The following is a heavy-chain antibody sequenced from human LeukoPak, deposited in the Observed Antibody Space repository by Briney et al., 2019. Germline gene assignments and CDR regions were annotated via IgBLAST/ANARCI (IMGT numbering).Heavy chain of an antibody. D-gene: IGHD2-2*01. CDR3: ARDGDIVVVPAAMEFGSCDY. CDR2: ISWNSGSI. V-gene: IGHV3-9*03. J-gene: IGHJ4*02. Sequence: GRSLRLSCAASGFTFDDYAMHWVRQTPGKGLEWVSGISWNSGSIGYADSVKGRFTISRDNAKNSLYLQMNSLRAEDMALYYCARDGDIVVVPAAMEFGSCDYWGQGTLVTVSS. CDR1: GFTFDDYA.